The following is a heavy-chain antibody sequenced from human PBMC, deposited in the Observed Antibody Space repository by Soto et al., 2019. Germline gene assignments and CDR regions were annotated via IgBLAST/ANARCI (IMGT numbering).Heavy chain of an antibody. CDR3: ARVGPRDGYKSLDS. Sequence: LRRSCAASGVTFRRYSMNWVRQAPGKGLEWVSSIGSSGSYIYYADSVKGRFTISRDNAKNSLYLQMNSLRAEDTAVYYCARVGPRDGYKSLDSWGQGTLVTVYS. J-gene: IGHJ4*02. CDR2: IGSSGSYI. CDR1: GVTFRRYS. D-gene: IGHD5-12*01. V-gene: IGHV3-21*01.